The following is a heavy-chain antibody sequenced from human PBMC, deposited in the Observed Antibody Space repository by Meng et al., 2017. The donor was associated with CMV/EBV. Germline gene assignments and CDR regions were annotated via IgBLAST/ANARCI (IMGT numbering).Heavy chain of an antibody. D-gene: IGHD2-8*01. CDR3: ANLMTHGFDY. J-gene: IGHJ4*02. Sequence: GESLKISCAASGFTVSSNYMSWVRQAPGKGLEWVSVIYSGGSTYYADSVKGRFTIHRDNSKNTLYIQMNSLRAEDTAVYYCANLMTHGFDYWGQGTLVTVSS. CDR2: IYSGGST. V-gene: IGHV3-53*01. CDR1: GFTVSSNY.